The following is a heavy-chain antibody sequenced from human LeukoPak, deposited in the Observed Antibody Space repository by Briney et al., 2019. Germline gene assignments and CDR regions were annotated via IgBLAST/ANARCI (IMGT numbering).Heavy chain of an antibody. J-gene: IGHJ5*02. D-gene: IGHD2-2*01. CDR3: AKDRGAGRTSCLT. Sequence: GGSLRLSCAASGFTFSSYAMSWVRQAPGKGLEWVSAISGSGGSTYYADSVKGRFTISRDNPKNTLYLQMNSLRAEDTAVYYCAKDRGAGRTSCLTWGQGTLVTVSS. CDR1: GFTFSSYA. V-gene: IGHV3-23*01. CDR2: ISGSGGST.